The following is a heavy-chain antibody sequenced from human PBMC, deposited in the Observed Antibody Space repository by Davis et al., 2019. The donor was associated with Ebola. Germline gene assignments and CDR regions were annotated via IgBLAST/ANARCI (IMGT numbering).Heavy chain of an antibody. D-gene: IGHD6-6*01. V-gene: IGHV3-49*03. J-gene: IGHJ4*02. CDR2: ITSKAYGGTP. CDR3: TRQIDRSSSDC. CDR1: GFTVSSYA. Sequence: PGGSLRLSCAASGFTVSSYAMSWFRQAPGKGLEWVGYITSKAYGGTPDYAASVKGRFIISRDDSKNIAYLQMNSLKSEDSALYYCTRQIDRSSSDCWGQGTLVTVSS.